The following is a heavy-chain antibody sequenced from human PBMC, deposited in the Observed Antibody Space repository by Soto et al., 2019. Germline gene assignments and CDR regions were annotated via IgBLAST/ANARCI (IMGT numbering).Heavy chain of an antibody. D-gene: IGHD6-6*01. Sequence: GASVKVSCKASGYTFTGYYMHWVRQAPGQGLEWMGWINPNSGGTNYAQKFQGRVTMTRDTSISTAYTELSRLRSDDTAVYYCARGGQLVLHYYYYGKDVWGQGTTGTVSS. CDR3: ARGGQLVLHYYYYGKDV. J-gene: IGHJ6*02. CDR2: INPNSGGT. V-gene: IGHV1-2*02. CDR1: GYTFTGYY.